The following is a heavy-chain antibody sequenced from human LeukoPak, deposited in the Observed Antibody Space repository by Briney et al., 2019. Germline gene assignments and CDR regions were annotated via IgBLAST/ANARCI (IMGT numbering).Heavy chain of an antibody. D-gene: IGHD6-13*01. CDR2: ITGSGGST. V-gene: IGHV3-23*01. Sequence: GGSLRLSCAASGLTFTSYAMSWVRQAPGKGLEWVSAITGSGGSTFYADSVKGRFTISRDKSKNTLYVQMNSLRAEDTAVYYCVKDYGPKQLVFFDSWGQGILVTVSS. J-gene: IGHJ4*02. CDR1: GLTFTSYA. CDR3: VKDYGPKQLVFFDS.